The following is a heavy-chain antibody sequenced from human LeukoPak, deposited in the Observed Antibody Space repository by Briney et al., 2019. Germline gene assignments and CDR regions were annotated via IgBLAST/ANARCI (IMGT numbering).Heavy chain of an antibody. J-gene: IGHJ4*02. CDR3: ARDPESSAFDL. CDR1: GFTFRTYW. V-gene: IGHV3-7*01. D-gene: IGHD5/OR15-5a*01. CDR2: MKQDGSVK. Sequence: GGSLRLSCAASGFTFRTYWMSWVRQTPEKGREFVANMKQDGSVKNYMVSLKGRSTISRDNARESLYLEINSLRADDTAVYYCARDPESSAFDLWGQGALVTVSS.